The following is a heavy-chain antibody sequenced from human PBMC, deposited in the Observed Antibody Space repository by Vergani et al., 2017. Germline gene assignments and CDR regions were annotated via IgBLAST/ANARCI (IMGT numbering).Heavy chain of an antibody. Sequence: QVQLQESGPGLVKPSETLSLTCTVSGYSISSGYYWGWIRQPPGKGLEWIGSIYHSGSTYYNQSLKSRVTISVDTSKNQFSLKLSSVTAADTAVYYCARDGGSYYYSASVGYYYGMDVWGQGTTVTVSS. J-gene: IGHJ6*02. CDR3: ARDGGSYYYSASVGYYYGMDV. V-gene: IGHV4-38-2*02. D-gene: IGHD3-10*01. CDR1: GYSISSGYY. CDR2: IYHSGST.